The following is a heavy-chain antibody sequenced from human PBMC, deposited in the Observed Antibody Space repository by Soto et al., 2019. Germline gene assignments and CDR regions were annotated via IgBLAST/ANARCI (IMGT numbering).Heavy chain of an antibody. CDR3: ARDPHPYYDILTGYGEGGMDV. Sequence: ASVKVSCKASGYTFTSYGISWVRQAPGQGLEWMGWISSYNGNTNYAQKLQGRVTMTTDTSTSTAYMELRSLRSDDTAVYYCARDPHPYYDILTGYGEGGMDVWGQGTTVTVSS. D-gene: IGHD3-9*01. V-gene: IGHV1-18*01. J-gene: IGHJ6*02. CDR1: GYTFTSYG. CDR2: ISSYNGNT.